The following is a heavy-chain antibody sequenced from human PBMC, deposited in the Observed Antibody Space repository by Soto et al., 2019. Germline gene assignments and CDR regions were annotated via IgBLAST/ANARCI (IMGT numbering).Heavy chain of an antibody. V-gene: IGHV4-59*01. CDR3: ARVPPVRRAFDI. CDR1: GGSISSYY. CDR2: IYYSGST. Sequence: QVQLQESGPGLVKPSETLSLTCTVSGGSISSYYWSWIRQPPGKGLEWIGYIYYSGSTNYNPSLKSRVTISVDTSKNQFYLKLSSVTAADTAVYYCARVPPVRRAFDIWGQGTMVTVSS. J-gene: IGHJ3*02.